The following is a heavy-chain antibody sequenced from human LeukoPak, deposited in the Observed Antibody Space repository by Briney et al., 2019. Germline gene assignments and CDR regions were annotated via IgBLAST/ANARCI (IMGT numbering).Heavy chain of an antibody. Sequence: PGRSLRLSCAASGFTFSSYGMHWVRQAPGKGLEWVAIISYDGNNKYYVDSAKGRFTISRDNSKNTLYLQMNSLGTEDTAVYYCAKDLSFTVTTGYFDHWGQGTLVTVSS. CDR2: ISYDGNNK. CDR3: AKDLSFTVTTGYFDH. J-gene: IGHJ4*02. D-gene: IGHD4-17*01. CDR1: GFTFSSYG. V-gene: IGHV3-30*18.